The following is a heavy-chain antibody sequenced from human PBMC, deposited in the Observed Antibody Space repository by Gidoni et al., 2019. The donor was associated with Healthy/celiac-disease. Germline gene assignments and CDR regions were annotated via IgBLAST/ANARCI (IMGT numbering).Heavy chain of an antibody. J-gene: IGHJ3*02. V-gene: IGHV3-30-3*01. CDR3: AREELLWAALDAFDI. Sequence: QVQLVESGGGVVQPGRSLRLSCAASGFTFSSYSMHWVRQAPGKGREGVAVIAYDGSNKYYADSVKGRFTISRENSKNTLYLKMNSLRAEDTAVYYCAREELLWAALDAFDIWGQGTMVTVSS. CDR1: GFTFSSYS. CDR2: IAYDGSNK. D-gene: IGHD2-2*01.